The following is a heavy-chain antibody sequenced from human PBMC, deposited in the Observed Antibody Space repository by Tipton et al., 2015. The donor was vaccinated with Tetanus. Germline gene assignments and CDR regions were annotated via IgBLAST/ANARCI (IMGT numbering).Heavy chain of an antibody. D-gene: IGHD1-1*01. V-gene: IGHV3-11*01. CDR3: ARANNEFPKKGPFDS. Sequence: SLRLSCAGSGFTFNDFYMSWVRQAPGKGPEFVSHISPSGGITYYADSVRGRFTISRDNAKRFLYLQMNSLTADDTAVYYCARANNEFPKKGPFDSWGQGSLVIVSS. CDR2: ISPSGGIT. CDR1: GFTFNDFY. J-gene: IGHJ4*02.